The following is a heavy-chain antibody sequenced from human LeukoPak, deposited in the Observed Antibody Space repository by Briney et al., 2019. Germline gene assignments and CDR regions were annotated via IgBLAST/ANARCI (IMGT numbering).Heavy chain of an antibody. J-gene: IGHJ4*02. CDR3: AKDGTITYDSSGSPFDY. V-gene: IGHV3-7*03. D-gene: IGHD3-22*01. Sequence: PGGSLRLSCAASGFTFSSYWMSWVRQVPGKGLEWVANIRQDGSEFYYVDSVKDRFTISRDNAKNSLYLQMNSLRAEDTALYYCAKDGTITYDSSGSPFDYWGQGTLVTVSS. CDR2: IRQDGSEF. CDR1: GFTFSSYW.